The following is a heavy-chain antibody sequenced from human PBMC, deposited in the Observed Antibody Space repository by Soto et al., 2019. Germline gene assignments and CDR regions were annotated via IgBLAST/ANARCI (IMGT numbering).Heavy chain of an antibody. CDR3: ARDQSYGGAFDY. CDR2: ISAYNGNT. CDR1: GYTFTSYG. D-gene: IGHD2-21*01. V-gene: IGHV1-18*01. J-gene: IGHJ4*02. Sequence: ASVKVSCEASGYTFTSYGISWVRQAPGQGLEWVGWISAYNGNTNYAQKLQGRVTMTTDTSTSTAYMELRSLRSDDTAVYYCARDQSYGGAFDYWGQGTLVTVSS.